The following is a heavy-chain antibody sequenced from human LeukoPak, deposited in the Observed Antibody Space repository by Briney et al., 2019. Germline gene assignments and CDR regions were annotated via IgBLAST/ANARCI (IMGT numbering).Heavy chain of an antibody. J-gene: IGHJ4*02. CDR3: ARRGGHCSSTSCYAHDY. D-gene: IGHD2-2*01. CDR1: GGSISSSAYY. CDR2: IYYSGTT. V-gene: IGHV4-39*01. Sequence: SETLSLTCTVSGGSISSSAYYWGWIRQPPGTGLEWIGSIYYSGTTYYNPSLKSRVTISVDTSKNQFSLKLSSVTAADTAVYYCARRGGHCSSTSCYAHDYWGQGTLVTVSS.